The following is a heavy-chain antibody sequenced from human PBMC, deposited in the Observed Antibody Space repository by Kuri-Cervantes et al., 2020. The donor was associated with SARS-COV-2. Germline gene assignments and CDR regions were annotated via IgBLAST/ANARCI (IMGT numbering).Heavy chain of an antibody. J-gene: IGHJ4*02. CDR3: ARGVPGY. Sequence: GSLRLSCAVYGGSFSGYYWSWIRQPPGKGLEWIGEINHSGSTNYNPSLKSRVIVSMDKSKNQFSLKLSSVTAADTAVYYCARGVPGYWGQGSLVTVSS. CDR1: GGSFSGYY. CDR2: INHSGST. D-gene: IGHD6-6*01. V-gene: IGHV4-34*01.